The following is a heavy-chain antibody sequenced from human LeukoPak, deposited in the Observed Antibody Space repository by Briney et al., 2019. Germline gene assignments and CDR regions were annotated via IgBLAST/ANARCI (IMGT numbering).Heavy chain of an antibody. CDR2: INHSGST. CDR1: GGSFSGYY. D-gene: IGHD3-16*01. J-gene: IGHJ5*01. CDR3: ARDMITFGGVIDS. V-gene: IGHV4-34*01. Sequence: SETLSLTCAVYGGSFSGYYWSWIRQPPGKGLEWIGEINHSGSTNYNPSLKSRVTIPVDTSKNQFSLKLSSVIAADTAVYYCARDMITFGGVIDSWGQGTLVTVSS.